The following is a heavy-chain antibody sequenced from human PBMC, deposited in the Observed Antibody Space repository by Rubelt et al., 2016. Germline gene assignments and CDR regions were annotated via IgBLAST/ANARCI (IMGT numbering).Heavy chain of an antibody. CDR2: VYSSGRT. CDR3: ATTKVGTVYVPN. V-gene: IGHV4-39*02. D-gene: IGHD1-26*01. J-gene: IGHJ4*02. Sequence: QLQLQESGPGLVKPSETLSLTCTVSDGSVSSSTYCWGWVRQPPGKGLEWIGSVYSSGRTNYNPSLESRVTMLVDTSKNNFSLRRTAATAADTAVYYCATTKVGTVYVPNWGQGTLVTVSS. CDR1: DGSVSSSTYC.